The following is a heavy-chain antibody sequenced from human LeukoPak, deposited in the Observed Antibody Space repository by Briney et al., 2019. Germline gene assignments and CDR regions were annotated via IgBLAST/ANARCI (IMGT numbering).Heavy chain of an antibody. J-gene: IGHJ4*02. CDR2: VRNDGSNE. Sequence: PGGSLRLSCAASGFVLSDYGMHWVRPAPGKGLEWVAFVRNDGSNEYYVGSVKGRFTISRDKSKNTLYLQMNSLGAEDTAFYSCAKESDSGYHSEGPKNWGLGTLVTVSS. V-gene: IGHV3-30*02. D-gene: IGHD5-12*01. CDR3: AKESDSGYHSEGPKN. CDR1: GFVLSDYG.